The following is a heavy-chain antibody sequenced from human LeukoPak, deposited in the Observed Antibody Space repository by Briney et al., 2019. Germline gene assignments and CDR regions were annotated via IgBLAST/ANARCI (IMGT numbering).Heavy chain of an antibody. J-gene: IGHJ5*02. CDR1: GLTVSNNY. Sequence: QSGGSLRLSCAASGLTVSNNYMSWVRQAPGKGLEGVSVLYRGGSTYYADSVKGRFTISRDNAKNSLYLQINSLKAEDTAVYYCARGTRVAANLHTAWGQGALVTVSS. D-gene: IGHD2-15*01. CDR2: LYRGGST. CDR3: ARGTRVAANLHTA. V-gene: IGHV3-66*01.